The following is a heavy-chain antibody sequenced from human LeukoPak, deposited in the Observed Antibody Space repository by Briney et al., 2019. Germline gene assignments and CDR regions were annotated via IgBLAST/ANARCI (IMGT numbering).Heavy chain of an antibody. Sequence: SETLSLTCTVSGGSISSCYWSWIRQPPGKGLEWIGYIYYSGSTNYNPSLKSRVTISVDTSKNQFSLKLSSVTAADTAVYYCARGILAAAARRADWFDPWGQGTLVTVSS. D-gene: IGHD6-13*01. CDR3: ARGILAAAARRADWFDP. V-gene: IGHV4-59*01. CDR1: GGSISSCY. CDR2: IYYSGST. J-gene: IGHJ5*02.